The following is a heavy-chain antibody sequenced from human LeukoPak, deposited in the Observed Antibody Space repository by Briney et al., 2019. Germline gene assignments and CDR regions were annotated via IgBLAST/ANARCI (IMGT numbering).Heavy chain of an antibody. CDR3: ARGGRSYDFWSGYFGVNWFDP. V-gene: IGHV4-34*01. CDR1: GGSISSYY. J-gene: IGHJ5*02. D-gene: IGHD3-3*01. Sequence: PSETLSLTCTVSGGSISSYYWSWIRQPPGKGLEWIGEINHSGSTNYNPSLKSRVTISVDTSKNQFSLKLSSVTAADTAVYYCARGGRSYDFWSGYFGVNWFDPWGQGTLVTVSS. CDR2: INHSGST.